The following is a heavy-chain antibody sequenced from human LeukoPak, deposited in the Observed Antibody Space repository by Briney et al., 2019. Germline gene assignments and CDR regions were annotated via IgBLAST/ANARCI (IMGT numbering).Heavy chain of an antibody. V-gene: IGHV4/OR15-8*01. CDR2: IHHDGRI. D-gene: IGHD3-16*02. CDR3: ARSHDHLWGNYPDY. Sequence: SEALSLTCDVSGGSIDSTNWWNWVRQPPGKGLEWIGEIHHDGRINYNPSLKSRVTLSVDKSKNQFSLRLNSVTAADTAMYYCARSHDHLWGNYPDYWGQGALVTVSS. J-gene: IGHJ4*02. CDR1: GGSIDSTNW.